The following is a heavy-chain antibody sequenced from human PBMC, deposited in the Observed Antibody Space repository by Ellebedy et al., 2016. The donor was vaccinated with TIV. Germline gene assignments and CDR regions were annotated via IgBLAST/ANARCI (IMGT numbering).Heavy chain of an antibody. CDR2: ISTGSSTI. CDR3: ATLNGSGSYYYYGMDV. V-gene: IGHV3-48*02. CDR1: GFTFSSYS. J-gene: IGHJ6*02. Sequence: GGSLRLSCAASGFTFSSYSMNWVRQAPGKGLEWVSYISTGSSTIYYVDSVKGRFTISRDHAKNSLYLQMTSLRDEDTAVYYCATLNGSGSYYYYGMDVWGQGTTVTVSS. D-gene: IGHD3-10*01.